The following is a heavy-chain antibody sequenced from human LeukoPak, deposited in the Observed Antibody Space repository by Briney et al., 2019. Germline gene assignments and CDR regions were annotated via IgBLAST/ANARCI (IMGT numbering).Heavy chain of an antibody. V-gene: IGHV3-21*05. Sequence: GGSLRLSCAASGFTFSRYSMNWVRQAPGKGLEWVSYISTSSSHIYYADSVKGRFTISRDNAKKSLYLQMNSLRAEDTAVYYCARYGSGTYYPPLDYWGQGTLVTVSS. D-gene: IGHD3-10*01. J-gene: IGHJ4*02. CDR3: ARYGSGTYYPPLDY. CDR2: ISTSSSHI. CDR1: GFTFSRYS.